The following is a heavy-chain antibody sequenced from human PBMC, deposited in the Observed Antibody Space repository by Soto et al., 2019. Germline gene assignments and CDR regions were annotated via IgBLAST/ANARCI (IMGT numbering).Heavy chain of an antibody. Sequence: EVQLVESGGGSVKPGGSLRLSCAASGFNFTDAWMNWVRQAPGKGLEWVGRIKTNTDGGTTDYAAPVRDRFTISRDDSKHTLSLQMNSLMTEDTAVYYCSADRGWELGLFDLWGQGTLVTVSS. V-gene: IGHV3-15*07. CDR1: GFNFTDAW. CDR3: SADRGWELGLFDL. D-gene: IGHD1-26*01. J-gene: IGHJ5*02. CDR2: IKTNTDGGTT.